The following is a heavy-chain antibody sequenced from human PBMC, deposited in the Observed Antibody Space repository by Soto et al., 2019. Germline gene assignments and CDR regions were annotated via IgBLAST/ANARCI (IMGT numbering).Heavy chain of an antibody. J-gene: IGHJ3*02. Sequence: PGESLKISCKGSGYSFTSYWIGWVRQMPGKGLEWMGIIYPGDSDTRYSPSFQGQVTISADKSISTAYLQWSSLKASGTAMYYCARHVRTLGGRQYDALDIWGQETMVTV. CDR2: IYPGDSDT. CDR3: ARHVRTLGGRQYDALDI. D-gene: IGHD2-15*01. V-gene: IGHV5-51*01. CDR1: GYSFTSYW.